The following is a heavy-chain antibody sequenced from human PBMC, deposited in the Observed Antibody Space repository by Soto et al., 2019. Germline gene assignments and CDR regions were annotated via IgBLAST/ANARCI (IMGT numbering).Heavy chain of an antibody. J-gene: IGHJ6*03. CDR3: ARRGYGRTDNGDYYYYMDV. Sequence: SETLSLTCTVSGGSISSYYWSWIRQPPGKGLEWIGYIYYSGSTNYNPSLKSRVTISVDTSKNQFSLKLSSVTAADTAVYYCARRGYGRTDNGDYYYYMDVWGKGTTVTVSS. V-gene: IGHV4-59*08. CDR1: GGSISSYY. D-gene: IGHD2-15*01. CDR2: IYYSGST.